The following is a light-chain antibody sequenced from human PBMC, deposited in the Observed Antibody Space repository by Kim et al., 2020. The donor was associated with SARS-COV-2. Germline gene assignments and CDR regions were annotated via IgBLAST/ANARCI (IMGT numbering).Light chain of an antibody. CDR1: QGISSN. V-gene: IGKV1-16*02. CDR2: DAS. CDR3: QQYKSYALT. J-gene: IGKJ4*01. Sequence: DIQLTQSPSSLSASVGDRVTITCRASQGISSNLVWFQQKPGKAPKSLIYDASSLQSGVPSNFSGRGSGTDFTLTINSLQPEDFATYYCQQYKSYALTFGGGTQVDIK.